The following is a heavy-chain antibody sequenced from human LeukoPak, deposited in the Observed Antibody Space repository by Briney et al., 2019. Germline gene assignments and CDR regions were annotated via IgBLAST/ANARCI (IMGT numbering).Heavy chain of an antibody. CDR2: IYHSGTT. D-gene: IGHD5-12*01. CDR1: GGSISSGGYS. Sequence: PSETLSLTCAVSGGSISSGGYSWSWVRQPPGEGLEWVGYIYHSGTTYYNPSLQSRVTISLDRSKNQFSLKLGSMTAADTAVYYCASGNTGYDRDAFDIWGQGTMVTVSS. J-gene: IGHJ3*02. V-gene: IGHV4-30-2*01. CDR3: ASGNTGYDRDAFDI.